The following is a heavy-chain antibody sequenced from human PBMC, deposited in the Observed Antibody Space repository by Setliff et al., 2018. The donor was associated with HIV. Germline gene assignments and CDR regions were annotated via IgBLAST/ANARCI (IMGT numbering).Heavy chain of an antibody. Sequence: NPSETLSLTCTVSGGSISGYYWNWVRQPPGKGLEWMGYIYYSGSTDYNPALKRRVTISLDTSKNQFSLKLSSVTAADTAVYYCARGAYYNFWSGYSAGGGGLGPWGQGTLVTVSS. CDR3: ARGAYYNFWSGYSAGGGGLGP. CDR1: GGSISGYY. J-gene: IGHJ5*02. V-gene: IGHV4-59*01. CDR2: IYYSGST. D-gene: IGHD3-3*01.